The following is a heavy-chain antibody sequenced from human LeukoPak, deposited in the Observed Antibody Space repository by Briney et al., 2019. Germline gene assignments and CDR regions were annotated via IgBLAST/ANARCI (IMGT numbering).Heavy chain of an antibody. V-gene: IGHV4-30-2*01. Sequence: SQTLSFTCAVSGGSISSGGYSWSWIRQPPGKGLEWIGHIYHSGSTYYNPSLKSRVTISVDRSKNQFSLKLSSVTAADTAVYYCARGYYDSSGYFFDYWGQGTLVTVSS. D-gene: IGHD3-22*01. CDR1: GGSISSGGYS. J-gene: IGHJ4*02. CDR3: ARGYYDSSGYFFDY. CDR2: IYHSGST.